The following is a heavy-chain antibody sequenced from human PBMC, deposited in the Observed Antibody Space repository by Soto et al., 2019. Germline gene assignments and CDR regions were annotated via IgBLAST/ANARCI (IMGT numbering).Heavy chain of an antibody. D-gene: IGHD6-25*01. CDR3: ARGPSSGAFDI. J-gene: IGHJ3*02. V-gene: IGHV1-46*01. Sequence: QVQLVQSGAEVWKPGASVKVSCKASGYTFIDYHIHWLRQAPGQGLEWMGDINPSGGNTNYAQNFQSRVTVTRETSTSTVYMELNSLTSDDTAVYYCARGPSSGAFDIWGQGTMVTVSS. CDR2: INPSGGNT. CDR1: GYTFIDYH.